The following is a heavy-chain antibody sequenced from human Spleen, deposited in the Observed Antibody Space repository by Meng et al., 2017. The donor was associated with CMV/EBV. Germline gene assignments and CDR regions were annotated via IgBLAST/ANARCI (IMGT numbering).Heavy chain of an antibody. CDR1: GYSFTTYY. D-gene: IGHD1-26*01. V-gene: IGHV1-46*01. Sequence: ASVKVSCKASGYSFTTYYVHWVRQAPGQGLEWMGIINSSGGNTNYAQKLQGRVTMTRDTSTSTVYMELSRLRSEDTAVFYCARGWDRYYFDYWGQGTLVTVSS. CDR2: INSSGGNT. CDR3: ARGWDRYYFDY. J-gene: IGHJ4*02.